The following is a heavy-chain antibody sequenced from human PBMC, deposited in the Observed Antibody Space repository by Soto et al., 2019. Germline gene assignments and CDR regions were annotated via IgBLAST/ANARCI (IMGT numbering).Heavy chain of an antibody. CDR1: GYTFTRYG. Sequence: ASLKVSCKASGYTFTRYGIGWVRQAPGQGLEWMGWINPYNGNTNYVQNLQGRVTMTTDTSTNTAYMELRSLRSDVTGVYFCVRDARVMIRGAPSYGMDVWGQGSKVT. J-gene: IGHJ6*02. D-gene: IGHD3-10*01. CDR2: INPYNGNT. CDR3: VRDARVMIRGAPSYGMDV. V-gene: IGHV1-18*01.